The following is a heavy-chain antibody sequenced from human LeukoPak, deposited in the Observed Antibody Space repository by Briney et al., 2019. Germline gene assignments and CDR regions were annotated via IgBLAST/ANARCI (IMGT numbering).Heavy chain of an antibody. D-gene: IGHD3-10*01. J-gene: IGHJ4*02. CDR3: ARAYGSGSYTLLFFDY. Sequence: ASVKVSGTAAGYTFTSYYVHWVGQAPGQGLEWMGIINPSGGGTSYAQKFQGRVTMTRDTSTSTVYMELSSLRSEDTAVYYCARAYGSGSYTLLFFDYWGQGTLVTVSS. V-gene: IGHV1-46*01. CDR2: INPSGGGT. CDR1: GYTFTSYY.